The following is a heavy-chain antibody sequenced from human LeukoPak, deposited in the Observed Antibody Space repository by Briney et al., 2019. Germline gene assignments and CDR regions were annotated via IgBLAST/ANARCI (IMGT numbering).Heavy chain of an antibody. Sequence: PGGSLRLSCTASAFTFSSYNMNWVRQAPGKGLEWVSSISSSSNYIFYTTSVKGRFTISRDNAKNSLYLPMNSLRAEDTAIYYCAKAYGSGSYYPDYWGQGTLVTVSS. CDR1: AFTFSSYN. D-gene: IGHD3-10*01. CDR2: ISSSSNYI. J-gene: IGHJ4*02. CDR3: AKAYGSGSYYPDY. V-gene: IGHV3-21*01.